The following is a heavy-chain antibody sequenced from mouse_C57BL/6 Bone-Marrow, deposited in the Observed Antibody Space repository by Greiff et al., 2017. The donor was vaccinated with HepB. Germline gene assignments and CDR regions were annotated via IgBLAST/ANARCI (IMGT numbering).Heavy chain of an antibody. CDR2: IDPSDSYT. V-gene: IGHV1-50*01. J-gene: IGHJ2*01. D-gene: IGHD1-1*01. Sequence: VQLQQPGAELVKPGASVKLSCKASGYTFTSYWMQWVKQRPGQGLEWIGEIDPSDSYTNYNQKFKGKATLTVDTSSSTAYMQLSSLTSEDSAVYYCARPYYYGSSYFDYWGQGTTLTVSS. CDR1: GYTFTSYW. CDR3: ARPYYYGSSYFDY.